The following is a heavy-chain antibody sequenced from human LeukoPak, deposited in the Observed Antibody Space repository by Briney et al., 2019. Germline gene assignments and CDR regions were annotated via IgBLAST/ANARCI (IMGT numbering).Heavy chain of an antibody. CDR2: INHSGST. Sequence: PSETLSLTCAVYGGSFGGYYWSWIRQPPGKGLEWIGEINHSGSTNYNPSLKSRVTISVDTSKNQFSLKLSSVTAADTAVYYCASYGDGSYFDYWGQGTLVTVSS. V-gene: IGHV4-34*01. CDR1: GGSFGGYY. CDR3: ASYGDGSYFDY. D-gene: IGHD4-17*01. J-gene: IGHJ4*02.